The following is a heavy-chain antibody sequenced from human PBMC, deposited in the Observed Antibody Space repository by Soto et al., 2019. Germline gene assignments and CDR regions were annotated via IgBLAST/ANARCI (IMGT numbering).Heavy chain of an antibody. CDR3: ARLHSTSPPYYFAF. CDR2: INPSAGNT. D-gene: IGHD6-6*01. Sequence: ASVKVSCEASGYTFTTYYMHWVRQAPGQGLEWMGVINPSAGNTVYAQNFQDRVTMTRGTSTTTMYMELSSLRSDDTAVYYCARLHSTSPPYYFAFWGQGTPVTVSS. CDR1: GYTFTTYY. J-gene: IGHJ4*02. V-gene: IGHV1-46*01.